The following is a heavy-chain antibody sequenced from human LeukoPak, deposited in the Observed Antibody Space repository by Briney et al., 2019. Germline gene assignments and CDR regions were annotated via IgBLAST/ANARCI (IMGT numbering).Heavy chain of an antibody. CDR1: GFTFSSYA. D-gene: IGHD6-13*01. CDR3: AEAAAAGRTRNAY. CDR2: ISGSGGST. J-gene: IGHJ4*02. Sequence: GGSLRLSCAASGFTFSSYAMSWVRQAPGKGLEWVSAISGSGGSTYYADSVKGRFTISRDNSKNTLYLQMNSLRAEYTAVYYCAEAAAAGRTRNAYWGEGTLVTVSS. V-gene: IGHV3-23*01.